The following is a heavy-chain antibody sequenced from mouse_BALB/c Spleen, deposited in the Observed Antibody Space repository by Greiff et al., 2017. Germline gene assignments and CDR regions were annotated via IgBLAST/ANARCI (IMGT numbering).Heavy chain of an antibody. D-gene: IGHD1-1*01. CDR1: GYTFTSYV. CDR3: ARGDYYGSSYVDY. Sequence: EVKLVESGPELVKPGASVKMSCKASGYTFTSYVMHWVKQKPGQGLEWIGYINPYNDGTKYNEKFKGKATLTSDKSSSTAYMELSSLTSEDSAVYYCARGDYYGSSYVDYWGQGTTLTVSS. CDR2: INPYNDGT. J-gene: IGHJ2*01. V-gene: IGHV1-14*01.